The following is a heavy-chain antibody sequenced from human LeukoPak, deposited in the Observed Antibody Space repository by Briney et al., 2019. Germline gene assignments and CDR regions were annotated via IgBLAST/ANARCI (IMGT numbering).Heavy chain of an antibody. Sequence: GGSLRLSCAASGFTFSSYSLNWVRQAPGKGLEWVSSISSSSSYIYYADSVKDRFTISRDNAKNSLYLQMNSLRAEDTAVYYCARVSSYCSSTSCTGDYWGQGTLVTVSS. CDR3: ARVSSYCSSTSCTGDY. D-gene: IGHD2-2*01. J-gene: IGHJ4*02. CDR1: GFTFSSYS. V-gene: IGHV3-21*01. CDR2: ISSSSSYI.